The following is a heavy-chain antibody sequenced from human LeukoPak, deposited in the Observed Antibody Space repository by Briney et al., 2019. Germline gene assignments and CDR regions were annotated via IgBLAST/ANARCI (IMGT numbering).Heavy chain of an antibody. J-gene: IGHJ4*02. CDR2: IIPILGIA. CDR1: GGTFSSYA. V-gene: IGHV1-69*04. CDR3: ARDNYYDSSGFGEFDY. D-gene: IGHD3-22*01. Sequence: PPASVKASCKASGGTFSSYAISWVRQAPGQGLEWMGRIIPILGIANYAQKFQGRVTITADKSTSTAYMELSSLRSEDTAVYCCARDNYYDSSGFGEFDYWGQGTLVTVSS.